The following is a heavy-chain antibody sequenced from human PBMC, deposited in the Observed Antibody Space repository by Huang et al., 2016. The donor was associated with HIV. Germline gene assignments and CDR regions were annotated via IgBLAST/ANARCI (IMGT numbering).Heavy chain of an antibody. D-gene: IGHD3-10*01. J-gene: IGHJ4*02. CDR1: GGSIRSSSYD. CDR2: IYYSGST. CDR3: ARRLRLGYYFDY. V-gene: IGHV4-39*01. Sequence: QLQLQESGPGLVKPSETLSLTCTVSGGSIRSSSYDWGWIRQPPGKGLEWIGSIYYSGSTYDSPSLKSRVTMSEDTSKNQFSLKLSSVTAADTAVYYCARRLRLGYYFDYWGQGTLVTVSS.